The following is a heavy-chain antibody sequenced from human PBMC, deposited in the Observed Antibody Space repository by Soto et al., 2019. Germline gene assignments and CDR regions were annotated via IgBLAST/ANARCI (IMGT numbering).Heavy chain of an antibody. CDR1: GFTFSSYS. D-gene: IGHD6-13*01. CDR3: ARDLRIAAAGT. Sequence: GGSLRLSCAASGFTFSSYSMNWVRQAPGKGLEWVSSISSSSSYIYYADSVKGRFTISRDNAKNSLYLQMNSLRAEDTAVYYCARDLRIAAAGTWGQGTLVTVSS. CDR2: ISSSSSYI. J-gene: IGHJ4*02. V-gene: IGHV3-21*01.